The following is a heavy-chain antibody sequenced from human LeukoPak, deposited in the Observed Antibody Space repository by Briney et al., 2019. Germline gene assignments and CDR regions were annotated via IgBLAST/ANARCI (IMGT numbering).Heavy chain of an antibody. D-gene: IGHD3-10*01. CDR3: AREHVLLWFGELLD. CDR1: GFTFSSYD. Sequence: GRSLRLSCAASGFTFSSYDMHWVRQAPGKGLEWVAVIWYDGSNKYYADSVKGRFTISRDNSKNTLYLQMNSLRAEDTAVYYCAREHVLLWFGELLDWGQGTLVTVSS. V-gene: IGHV3-33*01. J-gene: IGHJ4*02. CDR2: IWYDGSNK.